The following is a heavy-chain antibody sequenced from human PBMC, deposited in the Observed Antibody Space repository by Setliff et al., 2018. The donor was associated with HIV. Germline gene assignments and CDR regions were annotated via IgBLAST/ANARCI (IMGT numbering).Heavy chain of an antibody. V-gene: IGHV4-39*01. CDR3: ARLSGGMVPNS. J-gene: IGHJ4*02. D-gene: IGHD3-10*01. CDR2: IHHSGTA. CDR1: GGSITRTPYY. Sequence: SETLSLTCTVSGGSITRTPYYWGWIRQPPGKGLEWIGCIHHSGTAYDNPSLKSRVTISVDTSKNQFSLKLNSVTAADTAVYYCARLSGGMVPNSWGQGTLVTVSS.